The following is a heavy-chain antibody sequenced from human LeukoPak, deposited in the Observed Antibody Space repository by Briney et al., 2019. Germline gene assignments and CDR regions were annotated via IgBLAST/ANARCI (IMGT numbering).Heavy chain of an antibody. Sequence: GGSLRLSCAASGFTFSSYAMHWVRQAPGKGLEWVSVIYSGGSTYYADSVKGRFTISRDNSKNTLYLQMNSLRAEDTAVYYCARDLGVGATSSWFDPWGQGTLVTVSS. CDR1: GFTFSSYA. D-gene: IGHD1-26*01. CDR2: IYSGGST. CDR3: ARDLGVGATSSWFDP. J-gene: IGHJ5*02. V-gene: IGHV3-53*01.